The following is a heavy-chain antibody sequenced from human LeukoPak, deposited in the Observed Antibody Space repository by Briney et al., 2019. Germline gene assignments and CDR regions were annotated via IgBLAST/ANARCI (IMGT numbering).Heavy chain of an antibody. V-gene: IGHV1-18*01. D-gene: IGHD2-15*01. CDR2: ISGYNGHT. CDR1: GYTFTNYG. CDR3: ARVAPNRRYCSGGSCLNYFDY. Sequence: ASVKVSCKASGYTFTNYGISWVRQAPGQGLEWMGWISGYNGHTNYAQKFQGRVTMTTDTPTSTVYMELRSLRSDDTAVYYCARVAPNRRYCSGGSCLNYFDYWGQGTLVTVSS. J-gene: IGHJ4*02.